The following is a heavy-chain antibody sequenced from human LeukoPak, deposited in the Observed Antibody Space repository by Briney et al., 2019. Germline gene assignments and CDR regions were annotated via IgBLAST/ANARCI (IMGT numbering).Heavy chain of an antibody. Sequence: GGSLRLSCAASGLTFTSYAMNWVRQAPGKGLEWGSAIGGSGYSTYYADSVKGRFTISRDNSKDTLYLQMNSLRAEDTAVYYCAKDGSPNAFDLWGQGTMVTVSS. CDR2: IGGSGYST. CDR1: GLTFTSYA. V-gene: IGHV3-23*01. CDR3: AKDGSPNAFDL. D-gene: IGHD1-26*01. J-gene: IGHJ3*01.